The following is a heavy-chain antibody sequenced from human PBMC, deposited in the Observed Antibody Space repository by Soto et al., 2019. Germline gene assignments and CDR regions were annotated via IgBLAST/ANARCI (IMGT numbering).Heavy chain of an antibody. J-gene: IGHJ4*02. V-gene: IGHV4-61*08. CDR1: GGSISSGGYY. CDR3: ARQPYTSGAYYFDY. CDR2: IYSSGST. D-gene: IGHD6-19*01. Sequence: PSETLSLTCTVSGGSISSGGYYWSWIRQHPGKGLEWIGYIYSSGSTNYNPSLKSRVTISIDTSKNQFSLRLSSVTAADKAVYYCARQPYTSGAYYFDYWGQGTPVTVSS.